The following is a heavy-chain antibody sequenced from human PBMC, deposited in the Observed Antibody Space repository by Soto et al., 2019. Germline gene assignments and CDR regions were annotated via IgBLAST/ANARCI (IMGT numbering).Heavy chain of an antibody. J-gene: IGHJ4*02. CDR1: GFTFSSYE. CDR2: ISLSGSSR. CDR3: AKIDGYFDY. V-gene: IGHV3-48*03. Sequence: GGSLRLSCAASGFTFSSYEMNWVRQAPGKGLEWVSYISLSGSSRYYGDSVKGRFTISRDNSKSTLYLQMNSLRAEDTAVYYCAKIDGYFDYWGQGTLVTVSS. D-gene: IGHD3-22*01.